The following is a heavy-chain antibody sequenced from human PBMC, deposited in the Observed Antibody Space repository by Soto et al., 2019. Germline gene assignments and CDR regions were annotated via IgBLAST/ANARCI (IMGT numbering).Heavy chain of an antibody. V-gene: IGHV3-72*01. Sequence: EVQLVESGGGLVQPGGSLRLSCAASGFTFSDHYMDWVRQAPGKGLEWVGRIKKKANSYTTEYAASVKGRFTISRADSPDSLYLQMNSLKTEDTAVYYRARGGSDRPFDYRGQGTLVTVSS. CDR3: ARGGSDRPFDY. J-gene: IGHJ4*02. CDR1: GFTFSDHY. D-gene: IGHD1-26*01. CDR2: IKKKANSYTT.